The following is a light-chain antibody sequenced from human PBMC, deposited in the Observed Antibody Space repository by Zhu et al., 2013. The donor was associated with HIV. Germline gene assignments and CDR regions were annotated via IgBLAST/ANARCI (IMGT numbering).Light chain of an antibody. CDR2: GKT. V-gene: IGLV3-19*01. Sequence: SSDLTQDPAVSVALGQTVRITCQGDSLRMYYAAWYQQKPGQAPVLVIYGKTNRPSRESHDRFSGSRSGNTASLTITGRQAEDEADYYCTSRDTSGDHLNVFGPGTRVIV. CDR1: SLRMYY. J-gene: IGLJ1*01. CDR3: TSRDTSGDHLNV.